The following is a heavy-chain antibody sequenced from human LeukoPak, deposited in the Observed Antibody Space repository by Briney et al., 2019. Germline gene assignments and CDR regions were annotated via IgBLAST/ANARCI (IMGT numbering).Heavy chain of an antibody. J-gene: IGHJ4*02. CDR3: AREVRWCSSTSCPFDY. D-gene: IGHD2-2*01. CDR2: IYYSGST. CDR1: GGSIINYY. Sequence: PSETLSLTCTVSGGSIINYYWSWIRQPPGKGLQWIGYIYYSGSTNYNPSLRSRVTISLDTSRNQFSLKLSSVTAADTAVYYCAREVRWCSSTSCPFDYWGQGTLVTVSS. V-gene: IGHV4-59*01.